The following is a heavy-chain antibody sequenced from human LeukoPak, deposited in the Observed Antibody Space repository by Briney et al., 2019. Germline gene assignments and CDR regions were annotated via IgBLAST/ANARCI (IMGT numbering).Heavy chain of an antibody. Sequence: ASVKVSCKASGYTFTSYAMHWVRQAPGQRLEWMGWINAGNGNTKYSQKFQGRVTITRDTSASTAYMELSSLRSEDTAVYYCARLDYYYYGMDVWGQGTMVTVSS. CDR3: ARLDYYYYGMDV. J-gene: IGHJ6*02. CDR2: INAGNGNT. V-gene: IGHV1-3*01. CDR1: GYTFTSYA.